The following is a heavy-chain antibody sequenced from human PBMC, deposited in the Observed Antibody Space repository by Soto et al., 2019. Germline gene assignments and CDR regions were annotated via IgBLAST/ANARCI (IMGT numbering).Heavy chain of an antibody. D-gene: IGHD5-12*01. CDR3: AATRRRWLQPRGNPFDI. J-gene: IGHJ3*02. V-gene: IGHV4-34*01. Sequence: PSETLSLTCAVYGGSFSGDYWSWVRQPRGKGLEWIGEINHSGSTNYNPSLKSRVTISVDTSKNQFSLKLSSVTAAGTAVYYCAATRRRWLQPRGNPFDIWGQGTMVTVSS. CDR1: GGSFSGDY. CDR2: INHSGST.